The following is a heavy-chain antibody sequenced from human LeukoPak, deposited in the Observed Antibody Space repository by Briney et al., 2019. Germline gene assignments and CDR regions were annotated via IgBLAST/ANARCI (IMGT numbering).Heavy chain of an antibody. Sequence: PGGSLRLSCAASGFTFSSYAMSWVRQAPGKGLEWVSAISGSGGSTYYADSVKGRFTISRDNSKNTLYLQMNSLRAEDTAVYYCAKDRSGSYLSYYFDYWGQGTLVTVSS. CDR1: GFTFSSYA. CDR2: ISGSGGST. J-gene: IGHJ4*02. V-gene: IGHV3-23*01. D-gene: IGHD1-26*01. CDR3: AKDRSGSYLSYYFDY.